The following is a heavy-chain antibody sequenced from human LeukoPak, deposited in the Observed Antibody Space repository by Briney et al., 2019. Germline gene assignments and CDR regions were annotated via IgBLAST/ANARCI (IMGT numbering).Heavy chain of an antibody. D-gene: IGHD3-16*01. CDR3: AGRREASNYGMDV. V-gene: IGHV4-59*08. J-gene: IGHJ6*02. CDR1: GGPFISHY. Sequence: SETLSLTCSVSGGPFISHYWTWIRQSPGKRPEWIGYISYRGTTTYNPSLQSRVTLSVETSKKQFSLKLNSVTAADTGIYYCAGRREASNYGMDVWGQGTTVTVSS. CDR2: ISYRGTT.